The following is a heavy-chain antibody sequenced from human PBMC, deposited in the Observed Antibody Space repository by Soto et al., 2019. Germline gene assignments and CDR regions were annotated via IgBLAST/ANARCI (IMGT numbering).Heavy chain of an antibody. CDR1: GFTFSSYS. J-gene: IGHJ6*02. CDR3: ASDGGGRFGELLSDYYYYGMDX. D-gene: IGHD3-10*01. Sequence: LRLACAASGFTFSSYSMNCVRQAPGKGLEWVSSISSSSSYIYYADSVNVRFTISRENANNSLYMQMNSLRAEDTAVYYCASDGGGRFGELLSDYYYYGMDXWGQGTTVTVS. V-gene: IGHV3-21*01. CDR2: ISSSSSYI.